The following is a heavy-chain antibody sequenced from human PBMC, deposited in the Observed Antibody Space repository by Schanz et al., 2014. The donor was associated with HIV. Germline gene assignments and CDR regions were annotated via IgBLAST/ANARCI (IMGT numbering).Heavy chain of an antibody. CDR2: ISGSGIST. CDR1: GFTFSSYG. Sequence: VQLVESGGGVVQPGRSLRLSCAASGFTFSSYGMSWVRQAPGKGLEWVSTISGSGISTYYADSVKGRFTISRDNSKNTLYLQMNSLRAEDTAVYYCAKGQRGVVRGDIDCWGQGTLVTVSS. D-gene: IGHD3-10*01. CDR3: AKGQRGVVRGDIDC. J-gene: IGHJ4*02. V-gene: IGHV3-23*04.